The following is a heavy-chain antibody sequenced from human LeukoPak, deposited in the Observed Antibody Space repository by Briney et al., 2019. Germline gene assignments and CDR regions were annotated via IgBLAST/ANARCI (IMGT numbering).Heavy chain of an antibody. CDR1: GVSFSGYY. V-gene: IGHV4-34*01. J-gene: IGHJ4*02. CDR2: INHSGST. Sequence: SETLSLTCAVYGVSFSGYYWSWVRQPPGKGLEWLGEINHSGSTNYSPSRESRVTISVDTSKNHFSLRLSSVTAADTAVYYCARDRVRIVGATLAPGYWGQGTLVTVSS. D-gene: IGHD1-26*01. CDR3: ARDRVRIVGATLAPGY.